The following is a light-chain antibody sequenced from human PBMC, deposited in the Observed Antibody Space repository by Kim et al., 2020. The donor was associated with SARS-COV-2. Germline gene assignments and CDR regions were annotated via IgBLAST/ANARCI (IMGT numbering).Light chain of an antibody. Sequence: DIQMTQSPSTLSVSVGDRVTITCRASQTISRWLAWYQQKPGEAPKLLIYAASALESGVPSRFSGSGSGTEFTLTISSLEPDDFATYYCQQYEGYGTSTFGQGTKVDIK. J-gene: IGKJ1*01. CDR2: AAS. V-gene: IGKV1-5*03. CDR3: QQYEGYGTST. CDR1: QTISRW.